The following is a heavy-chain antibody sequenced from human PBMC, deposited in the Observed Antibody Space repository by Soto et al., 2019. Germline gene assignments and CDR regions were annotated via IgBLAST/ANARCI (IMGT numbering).Heavy chain of an antibody. V-gene: IGHV4-30-4*01. J-gene: IGHJ5*02. D-gene: IGHD2-2*02. CDR1: GGSISSGDYY. CDR2: IYYSGST. Sequence: PSETLSLTCTVSGGSISSGDYYWSWIRQPPGKGLEWIGYIYYSGSTYYNPSLKSRVTISVDTSKNQFSLKLSSVTAADTAVYYCAVVPAAIGYFRFFGPWGQGTLVTVS. CDR3: AVVPAAIGYFRFFGP.